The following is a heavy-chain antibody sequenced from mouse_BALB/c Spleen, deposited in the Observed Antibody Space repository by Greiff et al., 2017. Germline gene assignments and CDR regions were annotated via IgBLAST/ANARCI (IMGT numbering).Heavy chain of an antibody. J-gene: IGHJ2*01. CDR3: ARHGNYGYFDY. D-gene: IGHD2-1*01. CDR1: GFAFSSYD. Sequence: EVKLVESGGGLVKPGGSLKLSCAASGFAFSSYDMSWVRQTPEKRLEWVAYISSGGGSTYYPDTVKGRFTISRDNAKNTLYLQMSSLKSEDTAMYYLARHGNYGYFDYWGQGTTLTVSS. V-gene: IGHV5-12-1*01. CDR2: ISSGGGST.